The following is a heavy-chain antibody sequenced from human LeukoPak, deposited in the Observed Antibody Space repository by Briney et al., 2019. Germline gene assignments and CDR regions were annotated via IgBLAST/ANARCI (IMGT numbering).Heavy chain of an antibody. CDR3: ARGHDYGDYGWFDP. D-gene: IGHD4-17*01. CDR2: MNPNSGNT. V-gene: IGHV1-8*01. Sequence: ASVKVSCKASGYTFTSYDINWVRQATGQGLEWMGWMNPNSGNTGYAQKFQGRVTMTRNTSRSTAYMELSSLRSEDTAVYYCARGHDYGDYGWFDPWGQGTLVTVSS. CDR1: GYTFTSYD. J-gene: IGHJ5*02.